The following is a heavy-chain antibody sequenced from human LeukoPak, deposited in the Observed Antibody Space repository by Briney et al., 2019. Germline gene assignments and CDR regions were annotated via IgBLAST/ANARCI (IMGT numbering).Heavy chain of an antibody. CDR3: ARGGYSYGKGWFDP. D-gene: IGHD5-18*01. J-gene: IGHJ5*02. V-gene: IGHV4-30-2*01. CDR1: GGSISSGGYC. CDR2: IYHSGNS. Sequence: PSEILSLTCTVSGGSISSGGYCWSWIRQPPGKGLEWIGYIYHSGNSYYNPSLKSRVTISVDTSKNQFSLKLSSVTAADTAVYYCARGGYSYGKGWFDPWGQGTLVTVSS.